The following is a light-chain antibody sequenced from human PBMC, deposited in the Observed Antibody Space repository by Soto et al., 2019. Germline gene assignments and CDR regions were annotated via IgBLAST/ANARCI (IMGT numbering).Light chain of an antibody. CDR2: DAS. CDR1: QSITNL. J-gene: IGKJ1*01. CDR3: QQYNSYSPAWT. V-gene: IGKV1-5*01. Sequence: DIQMTQSPSTLSASVGDRVTITCRASQSITNLLAWYQQKPGKAPKLLIYDASSLGGGVPSRFSCSGSGTEFTLTISNLQPDDFASYYCQQYNSYSPAWTFGQGTKVDIK.